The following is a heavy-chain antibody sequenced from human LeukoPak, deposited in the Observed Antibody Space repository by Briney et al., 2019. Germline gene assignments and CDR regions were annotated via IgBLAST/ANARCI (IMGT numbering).Heavy chain of an antibody. V-gene: IGHV3-23*01. Sequence: GGSLRLSCAASGLTFSNYAMTCVRLAPGKGLEWGSSLSGSGGATWYAGSVKGRFTISRDNSKNTLYLRMNSLRAEDTAVYYCAKDRTPYSRSGGYYLGAFDIWGHGTLVTVSS. CDR1: GLTFSNYA. CDR2: LSGSGGAT. D-gene: IGHD3-10*01. CDR3: AKDRTPYSRSGGYYLGAFDI. J-gene: IGHJ3*02.